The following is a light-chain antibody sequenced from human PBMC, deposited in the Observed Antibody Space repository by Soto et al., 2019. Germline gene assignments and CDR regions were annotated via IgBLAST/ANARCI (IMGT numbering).Light chain of an antibody. J-gene: IGKJ1*01. CDR2: GAS. Sequence: EIVMTQSPATLSVSPGERATFSCRASQSVSSNLAWYQQKPGQAPRLLIYGASIRATGIPARFSGSGSGTEFTLTISSLQPEDFATYYCLQHNSYPRTFGQGTKVEIK. V-gene: IGKV3-15*01. CDR1: QSVSSN. CDR3: LQHNSYPRT.